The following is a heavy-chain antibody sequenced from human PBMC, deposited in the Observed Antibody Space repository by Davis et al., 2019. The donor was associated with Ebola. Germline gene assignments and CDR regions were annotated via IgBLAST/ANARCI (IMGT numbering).Heavy chain of an antibody. CDR1: GGSISSSSYY. Sequence: MPSETLSLTCTVSGGSISSSSYYWGWIRQPPGKGLEWIGSIYYSGTTSYNPSLKSRVTISVDTSKNQFSLKLSSVTAADTAVYYCAITYGMDVWGKGTTVTVSS. V-gene: IGHV4-39*01. CDR2: IYYSGTT. J-gene: IGHJ6*04. CDR3: AITYGMDV.